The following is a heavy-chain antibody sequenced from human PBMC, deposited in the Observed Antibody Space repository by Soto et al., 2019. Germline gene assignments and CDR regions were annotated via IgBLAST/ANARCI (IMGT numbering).Heavy chain of an antibody. CDR2: INPNSGGT. V-gene: IGHV1-2*04. CDR3: ARDREDSSGHNWFDP. CDR1: GYTFTGYY. J-gene: IGHJ5*02. Sequence: QVQLVQSGAEVKKPGASVKVSCTASGYTFTGYYMHWVRQAPGQGLEWMGWINPNSGGTNYAQKFQGWVTMTRDTSISTAYMELSRLRSDDTAVYYCARDREDSSGHNWFDPWGQGTLVTVSS. D-gene: IGHD3-22*01.